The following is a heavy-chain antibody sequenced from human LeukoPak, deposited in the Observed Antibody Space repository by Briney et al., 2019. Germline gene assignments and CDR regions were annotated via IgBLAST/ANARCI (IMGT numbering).Heavy chain of an antibody. D-gene: IGHD5-12*01. Sequence: SETLSLTCTVSGGSISSSSYYWGWIRQPPGKGLEWIGSIYYSGSTYYNPSLKSRVTISVDTSKNQFSLKLSSVTAAETAVYYCARHALRYSGYDYRDYWGQGTLVTVSS. CDR1: GGSISSSSYY. CDR2: IYYSGST. J-gene: IGHJ4*02. CDR3: ARHALRYSGYDYRDY. V-gene: IGHV4-39*01.